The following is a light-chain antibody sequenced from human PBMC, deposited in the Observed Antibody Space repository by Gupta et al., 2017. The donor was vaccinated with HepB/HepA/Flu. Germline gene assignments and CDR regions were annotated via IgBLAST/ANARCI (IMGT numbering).Light chain of an antibody. Sequence: EIVLTQSPVTLSLSPGERATLSCRARQSVSSSYLAWYQQKPGQAPRLLIYGASSRATGVPDRFSGSGSGTEFTLTISRREPEDFAVYYCHQEGSSIFTFGHGTNVDIK. CDR2: GAS. V-gene: IGKV3-20*01. CDR1: QSVSSSY. J-gene: IGKJ3*01. CDR3: HQEGSSIFT.